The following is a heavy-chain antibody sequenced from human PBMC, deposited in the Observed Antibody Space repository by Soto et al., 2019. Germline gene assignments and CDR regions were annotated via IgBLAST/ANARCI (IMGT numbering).Heavy chain of an antibody. CDR3: ARHADVSNFDY. CDR1: GASISSSSYY. CDR2: IHYSGST. Sequence: QLQLQEPGPGLVKPSETLSLTCTVSGASISSSSYYWAWIRQPPGKGLEWIGSIHYSGSTYYNPSLKSRVTISVDTSKNQFSLKLSSVTAADTAVYYCARHADVSNFDYWGPGTLVTVSS. V-gene: IGHV4-39*01. J-gene: IGHJ4*02.